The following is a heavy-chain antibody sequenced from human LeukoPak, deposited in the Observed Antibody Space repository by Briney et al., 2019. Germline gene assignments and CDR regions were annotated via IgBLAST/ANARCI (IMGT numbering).Heavy chain of an antibody. V-gene: IGHV6-1*01. CDR1: GDSVSRNSAA. Sequence: QTLSLTCAISGDSVSRNSAAWNWIRQSPSRGLGWLGSTYYRSKWYNDYAVSVKSRININPETSKNQFSLQLNSVTPEDTAVYHCARVHSLGAVAGYYFDYWGQGTLVTVSS. CDR2: TYYRSKWYN. D-gene: IGHD6-19*01. CDR3: ARVHSLGAVAGYYFDY. J-gene: IGHJ4*02.